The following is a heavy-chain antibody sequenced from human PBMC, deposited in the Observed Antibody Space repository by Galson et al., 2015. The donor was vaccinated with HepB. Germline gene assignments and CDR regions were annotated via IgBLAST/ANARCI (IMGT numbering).Heavy chain of an antibody. J-gene: IGHJ6*02. V-gene: IGHV4-39*07. CDR2: IHYSGST. Sequence: ETLSLTCTVSGGSINSSSYYWGWIRQPPGKGLEWIGNIHYSGSTYYNPSLKSRVTISVDTSKNQFSLKLSSVTAADTAAYYCARAHFEIHLWPYYSHGMDVWGQGTTVTVSS. CDR1: GGSINSSSYY. D-gene: IGHD5-18*01. CDR3: ARAHFEIHLWPYYSHGMDV.